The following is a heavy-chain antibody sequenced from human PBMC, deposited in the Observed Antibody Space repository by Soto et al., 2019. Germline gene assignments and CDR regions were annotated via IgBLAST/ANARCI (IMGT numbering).Heavy chain of an antibody. V-gene: IGHV1-8*01. CDR2: MNPNSGNT. J-gene: IGHJ5*02. CDR1: GYTFTSYD. Sequence: QVQLVQSGAEVKKPGASVKVSCKASGYTFTSYDINGVRQATGQGLEGMGGMNPNSGNTGYAQKFQGRVTMTRNTSISTAYMELSSLRSEDTAVYYCARGRGLMVYAMEFGYWFDPWGQGTLVTVSS. CDR3: ARGRGLMVYAMEFGYWFDP. D-gene: IGHD2-8*01.